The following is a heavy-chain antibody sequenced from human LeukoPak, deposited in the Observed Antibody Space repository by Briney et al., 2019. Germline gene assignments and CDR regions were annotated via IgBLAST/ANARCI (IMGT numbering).Heavy chain of an antibody. V-gene: IGHV4-59*08. J-gene: IGHJ3*02. CDR1: GGSISSYY. CDR3: ARHQNPSWGILRRHAFDI. Sequence: PSETLSLTCTVSGGSISSYYWSWIRQPPGKGLEWIGYIYYSGSTNYNPSLKSRVTISVDTSKNQFSLKLSSVTAADTAVYYCARHQNPSWGILRRHAFDIWGQGTMVTVSS. D-gene: IGHD2-2*01. CDR2: IYYSGST.